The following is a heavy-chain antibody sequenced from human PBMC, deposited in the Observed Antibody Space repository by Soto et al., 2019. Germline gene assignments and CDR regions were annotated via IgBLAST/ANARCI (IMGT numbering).Heavy chain of an antibody. CDR1: GFTFRNYG. Sequence: PGGSLRLSCAASGFTFRNYGMNWVRQAPGKGLEWVSYIGIGSSTKYYADSVKGRFTISRDNAKNSLYLQMNSLRAEDTAVYYCARSQFYSNDISTKPIKSFDNLGQETMVNVSS. J-gene: IGHJ3*02. D-gene: IGHD3-22*01. V-gene: IGHV3-48*01. CDR3: ARSQFYSNDISTKPIKSFDN. CDR2: IGIGSSTK.